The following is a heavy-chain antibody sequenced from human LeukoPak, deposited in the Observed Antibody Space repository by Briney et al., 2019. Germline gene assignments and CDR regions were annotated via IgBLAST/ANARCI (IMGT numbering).Heavy chain of an antibody. CDR3: AIGTGTNFDY. D-gene: IGHD6-13*01. CDR1: GYRFTTYW. J-gene: IGHJ4*02. Sequence: GESLQISCEGSGYRFTTYWIGWVRPMPGKGLEWMGIIYPGDSDTRYSPSFQGQVTISADKSISTAYLQWSSLKASDTAMYYCAIGTGTNFDYWGQGTLVIVSS. CDR2: IYPGDSDT. V-gene: IGHV5-51*01.